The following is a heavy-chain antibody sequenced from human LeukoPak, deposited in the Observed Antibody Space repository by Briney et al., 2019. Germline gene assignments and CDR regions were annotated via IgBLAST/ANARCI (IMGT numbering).Heavy chain of an antibody. D-gene: IGHD3-3*01. V-gene: IGHV3-48*04. CDR1: GFTFTTYA. Sequence: GGSLRLSCAASGFTFTTYAMNWVRQAPGKGLEWVSHISSIGAIYYADSVKGRFTISRDNAKNSLYLQMNSLRAEDTAVYYCARDNSDFWSGYYPSVDYWGQGTLVTVSS. J-gene: IGHJ4*02. CDR3: ARDNSDFWSGYYPSVDY. CDR2: ISSIGAI.